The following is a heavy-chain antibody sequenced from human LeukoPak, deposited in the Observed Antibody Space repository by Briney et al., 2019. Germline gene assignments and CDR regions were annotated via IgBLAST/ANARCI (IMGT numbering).Heavy chain of an antibody. CDR1: GFTFDDYG. CDR3: ARGSNYYDSSGYFR. V-gene: IGHV3-20*04. CDR2: INWNGGST. Sequence: GGSLRLSCAASGFTFDDYGMSWVRQAPGKGLEWVSGINWNGGSTGYADSVKGRFTISRDNAKNSLYLQMNSLRAEDTALYYCARGSNYYDSSGYFRWGQGTLVTVSS. J-gene: IGHJ4*02. D-gene: IGHD3-22*01.